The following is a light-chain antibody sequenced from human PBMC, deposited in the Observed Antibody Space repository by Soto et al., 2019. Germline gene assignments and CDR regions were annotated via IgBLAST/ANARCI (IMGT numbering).Light chain of an antibody. J-gene: IGLJ2*01. CDR3: AAWDDSLSGPV. Sequence: QSVLTQPPSASGTPGQRVTISCSGSSSNIGSNYVSWYQQLPGTAPKLLIYSNYQRPSGVPDRFSGSKSGTSASLAISGLRSEDEADYYCAAWDDSLSGPVFGGGTQLTVL. V-gene: IGLV1-47*02. CDR2: SNY. CDR1: SSNIGSNY.